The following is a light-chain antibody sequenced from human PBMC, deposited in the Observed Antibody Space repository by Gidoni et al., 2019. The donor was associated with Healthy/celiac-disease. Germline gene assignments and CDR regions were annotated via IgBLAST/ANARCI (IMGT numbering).Light chain of an antibody. Sequence: EIVLTQSPGTLSLSPGERATLSCRASQRVSSSYLAWYQQTPGQAPRLLIYDGSSRATGIPDRFSGSGSGTDFTLTISRLEPEDFAVYYCQQYGSSPLTFGGGTKVEIK. CDR1: QRVSSSY. CDR3: QQYGSSPLT. V-gene: IGKV3-20*01. CDR2: DGS. J-gene: IGKJ4*01.